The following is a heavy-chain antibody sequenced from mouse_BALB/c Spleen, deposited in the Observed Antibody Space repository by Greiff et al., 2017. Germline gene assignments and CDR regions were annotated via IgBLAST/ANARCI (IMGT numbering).Heavy chain of an antibody. D-gene: IGHD1-1*01. CDR3: ARNYGSSYHYAMDY. CDR1: GFTFSSFG. Sequence: EVMLVESGGGLVQPGGSRKLSCAASGFTFSSFGMHWVRQAPEKGLEWVAYISSGSSTIYYADTVKGRFTISRDNPKNTLFLQMTSLRSEDTAMYYCARNYGSSYHYAMDYWGQGTSVTVSS. V-gene: IGHV5-17*02. J-gene: IGHJ4*01. CDR2: ISSGSSTI.